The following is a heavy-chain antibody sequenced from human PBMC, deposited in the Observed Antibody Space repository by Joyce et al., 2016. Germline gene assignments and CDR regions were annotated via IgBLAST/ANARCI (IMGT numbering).Heavy chain of an antibody. CDR3: AKAHRRFSNWFDP. CDR2: VNPLGGTT. CDR1: GYNFIDFY. J-gene: IGHJ5*02. V-gene: IGHV1-46*01. D-gene: IGHD3-3*01. Sequence: QVHLVQSGAEVKKPGASVRVSCKASGYNFIDFYVHWVRQGPGQGLEWMGVVNPLGGTTTYAQKFQGRVSMTRDTSTSTVYLELNTLGYDDTARYYCAKAHRRFSNWFDPWGQGTLVTVSS.